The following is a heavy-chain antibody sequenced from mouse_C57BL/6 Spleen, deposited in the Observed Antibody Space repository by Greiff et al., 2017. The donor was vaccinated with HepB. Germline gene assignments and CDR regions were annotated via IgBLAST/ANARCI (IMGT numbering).Heavy chain of an antibody. Sequence: EVQLQQSGAELVRPGASVKMSCKASGFNIKDYYMHWVKQRPEQGLEWIGRIDPEDGDTEYAPKFKGKATMTADTSSTTAYLQLSSLTSEDTAVYYCTTYYDNYVGCWGEGTTRTVSS. D-gene: IGHD2-4*01. J-gene: IGHJ2*01. CDR1: GFNIKDYY. CDR2: IDPEDGDT. CDR3: TTYYDNYVGC. V-gene: IGHV14-1*01.